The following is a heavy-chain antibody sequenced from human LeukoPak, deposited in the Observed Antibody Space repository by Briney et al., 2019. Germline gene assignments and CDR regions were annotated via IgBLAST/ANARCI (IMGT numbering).Heavy chain of an antibody. J-gene: IGHJ4*02. V-gene: IGHV1-8*03. D-gene: IGHD6-13*01. CDR2: MNPNSGNT. CDR3: ARVGNPGYSSSWYAIDY. Sequence: GASVKVSCKASGYTFTSYDINWVRQATGQGLEWMGWMNPNSGNTGYAQKFQGRVTITRNTSISTAYMELSSLRSEDTAVCYCARVGNPGYSSSWYAIDYWGQGTLVTVSS. CDR1: GYTFTSYD.